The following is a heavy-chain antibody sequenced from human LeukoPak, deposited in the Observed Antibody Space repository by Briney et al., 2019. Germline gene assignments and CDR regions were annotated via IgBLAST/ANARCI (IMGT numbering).Heavy chain of an antibody. D-gene: IGHD3-10*01. CDR1: GGSISSGSYY. J-gene: IGHJ5*02. V-gene: IGHV4-61*02. CDR3: ARVGGYKDP. Sequence: SETLSLTCTVSGGSISSGSYYWSWIRQPAGKGLEWIGRIYTSGSTNYNPSLKSRVTISVDTSKNQFSLKLSSVTAADTAVYYCARVGGYKDPWGQGTLVTVSS. CDR2: IYTSGST.